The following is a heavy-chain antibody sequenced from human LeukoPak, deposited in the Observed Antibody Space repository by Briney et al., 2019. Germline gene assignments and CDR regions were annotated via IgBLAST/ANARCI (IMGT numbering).Heavy chain of an antibody. Sequence: KASETLSLTCAVYGGSFSGYYWSWIRQPPGKGLEWIGEINHSGSTNYNPSLKSRVTISVDTSKNQFSLKLSSMTAADTAVYYCASPKLGYCSGGSCYSGDYWGQGTLVTVSS. J-gene: IGHJ4*02. D-gene: IGHD2-15*01. CDR2: INHSGST. CDR1: GGSFSGYY. V-gene: IGHV4-34*01. CDR3: ASPKLGYCSGGSCYSGDY.